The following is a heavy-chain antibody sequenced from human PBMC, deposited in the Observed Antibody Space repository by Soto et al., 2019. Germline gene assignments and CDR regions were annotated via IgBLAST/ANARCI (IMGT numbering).Heavy chain of an antibody. D-gene: IGHD3-10*01. J-gene: IGHJ5*02. Sequence: QVQLQESGPGLVKPSETLSLTCTLSGDPITSGGFYWTWIRQHPAKGLEWIGYIYYSGVTYYHPSLSRRALIAVDTSKNEFSLNRSSVTAADTTMYCGARDLRGRRSGRFDPWGQGTLVTVSS. CDR2: IYYSGVT. V-gene: IGHV4-31*03. CDR3: ARDLRGRRSGRFDP. CDR1: GDPITSGGFY.